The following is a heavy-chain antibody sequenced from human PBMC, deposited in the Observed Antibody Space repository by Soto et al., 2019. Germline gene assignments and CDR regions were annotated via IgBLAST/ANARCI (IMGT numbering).Heavy chain of an antibody. Sequence: QLQLQESGPGLVKPSETLSLTCTVSGGSISSSSYYWGWIRQPPGKGLEWIGSIYYSGSTYYNPSLKSRVTRSEDTSKNEFSLKLRSVPAADTAVYYCARLLYCSSTSCYAGGWCDPWVQGTLVTVSS. CDR3: ARLLYCSSTSCYAGGWCDP. CDR2: IYYSGST. J-gene: IGHJ5*02. V-gene: IGHV4-39*01. CDR1: GGSISSSSYY. D-gene: IGHD2-2*01.